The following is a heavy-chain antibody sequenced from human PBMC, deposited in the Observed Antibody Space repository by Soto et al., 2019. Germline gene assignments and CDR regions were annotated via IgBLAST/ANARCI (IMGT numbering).Heavy chain of an antibody. V-gene: IGHV4-4*08. CDR1: GVSVTGYY. CDR3: ARGTHNWNYYYYYGMDV. CDR2: VYHTGST. Sequence: PSETLSLTCSVSGVSVTGYYWTWIRHSPGKGLEWIGYVYHTGSTYYNPSLKSRVTISVDTSKNQFSLKLSSVTAADTAVYYCARGTHNWNYYYYYGMDVWGQGTTVTVSS. J-gene: IGHJ6*02. D-gene: IGHD1-20*01.